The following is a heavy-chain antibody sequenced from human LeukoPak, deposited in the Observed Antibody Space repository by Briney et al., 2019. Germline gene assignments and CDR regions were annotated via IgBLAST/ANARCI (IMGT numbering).Heavy chain of an antibody. D-gene: IGHD3-10*01. Sequence: SGPTLVNPTQTLTLTCTFSGFSFSTSGVGVGWIRQPPGKALEWLALIYWDDDKRYSPSLKSRLTITKDTSKNQVVLTMTNMDPVDTATYYCAHRRSMVRGVGWFDPWGQGTLVTVSS. CDR2: IYWDDDK. V-gene: IGHV2-5*02. J-gene: IGHJ5*02. CDR3: AHRRSMVRGVGWFDP. CDR1: GFSFSTSGVG.